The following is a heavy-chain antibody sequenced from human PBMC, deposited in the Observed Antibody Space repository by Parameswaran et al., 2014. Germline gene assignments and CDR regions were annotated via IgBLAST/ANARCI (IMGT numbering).Heavy chain of an antibody. V-gene: IGHV4-30-4*01. Sequence: RWIRQPPGKGLEWIGYIYYSGSTYYNPSLKSRVTISVDTSKNQFSLKLSSVTAADTAVYYCARDSITIFGVGMSYYYYGMDVWGQGTTVTVSS. D-gene: IGHD3-3*01. CDR3: ARDSITIFGVGMSYYYYGMDV. J-gene: IGHJ6*02. CDR2: IYYSGST.